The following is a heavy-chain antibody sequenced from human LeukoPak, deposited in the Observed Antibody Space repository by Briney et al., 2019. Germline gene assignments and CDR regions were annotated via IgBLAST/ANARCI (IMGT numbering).Heavy chain of an antibody. J-gene: IGHJ6*02. CDR1: GFTFSSYG. D-gene: IGHD3-10*01. CDR2: ISYDGSNK. CDR3: ATNEASYYGSGSYYYYYGMDV. V-gene: IGHV3-30*03. Sequence: QAGGSLRLSCAASGFTFSSYGMHWVRQAPGKGLEWVAVISYDGSNKYYADSVKGRFTISRDNSKNTLYLQMNSLRAEDTAVYYCATNEASYYGSGSYYYYYGMDVWGQGTTVTVSS.